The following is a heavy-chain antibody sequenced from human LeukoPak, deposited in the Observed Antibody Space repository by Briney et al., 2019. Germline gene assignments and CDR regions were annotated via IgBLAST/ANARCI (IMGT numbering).Heavy chain of an antibody. J-gene: IGHJ4*02. CDR1: GYTFTSYT. CDR2: INAGNGNT. V-gene: IGHV1-3*01. D-gene: IGHD3-10*01. Sequence: ASVNVSFKASGYTFTSYTMHWVRQAPGQRLEWMGWINAGNGNTKYSQRFQGRVTITRDTSASTAYMELSSLRSEDTAVYYCARVSSMVRGVFDYWGQGTLVTVSS. CDR3: ARVSSMVRGVFDY.